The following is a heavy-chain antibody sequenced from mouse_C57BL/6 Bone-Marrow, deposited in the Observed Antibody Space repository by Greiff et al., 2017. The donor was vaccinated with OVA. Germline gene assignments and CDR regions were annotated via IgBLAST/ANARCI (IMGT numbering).Heavy chain of an antibody. CDR2: ISNGGGST. CDR3: ARLDAMDY. V-gene: IGHV5-12*01. J-gene: IGHJ4*01. Sequence: EVKRVESGGGLVQPGGSLKLSCAASGFTFSDFYMYWIRQTPEKRLEWVAYISNGGGSTYYPDTVKGRFTISRDNAKNTLYLQMSRLKSEDTAMYYCARLDAMDYWGQGTSVTVSS. CDR1: GFTFSDFY.